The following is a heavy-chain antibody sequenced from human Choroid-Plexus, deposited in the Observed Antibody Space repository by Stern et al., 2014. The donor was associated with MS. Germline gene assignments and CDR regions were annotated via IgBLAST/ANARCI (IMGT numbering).Heavy chain of an antibody. V-gene: IGHV3-30*18. Sequence: VQLVESGGGVVQPGRPLRLSCVASGFTFGSCAMHWVSKAPGKGLEWVAGVSYDGSNKYYADSVKGRFTISRDNSQNTLYMQMSSLRPEDTAVYYCAKDRQYLTYFFDHWGQGSLVTVSS. CDR3: AKDRQYLTYFFDH. D-gene: IGHD2/OR15-2a*01. CDR2: VSYDGSNK. CDR1: GFTFGSCA. J-gene: IGHJ5*02.